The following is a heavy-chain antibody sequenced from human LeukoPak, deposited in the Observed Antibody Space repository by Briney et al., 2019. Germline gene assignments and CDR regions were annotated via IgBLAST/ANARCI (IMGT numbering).Heavy chain of an antibody. CDR1: GFTFSSYS. CDR3: ARESYGSVELYYYYGMDV. J-gene: IGHJ6*02. D-gene: IGHD3-10*01. Sequence: PGGSLRLPCAASGFTFSSYSMNWVRQAPGKGLEWVSSISSSSSYIYYADSVKGRFTISRDNAKNSLYLQMNSLRAEDTAVYYCARESYGSVELYYYYGMDVWGQGTTVTVSS. V-gene: IGHV3-21*01. CDR2: ISSSSSYI.